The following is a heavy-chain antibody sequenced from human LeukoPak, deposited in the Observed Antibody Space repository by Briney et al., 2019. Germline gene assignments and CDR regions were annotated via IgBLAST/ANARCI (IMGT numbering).Heavy chain of an antibody. CDR3: ASGRYRGSLDY. Sequence: PSETLSPTCTVSGGSISSYYWSWIRQPPGKGLEWIGYIYYSGSTNYNPSLKSRVTISVDTSKNQFSLKLSSVTAADTAVYYCASGRYRGSLDYWGQGTLVTVSS. J-gene: IGHJ4*02. D-gene: IGHD3-16*02. CDR1: GGSISSYY. V-gene: IGHV4-59*12. CDR2: IYYSGST.